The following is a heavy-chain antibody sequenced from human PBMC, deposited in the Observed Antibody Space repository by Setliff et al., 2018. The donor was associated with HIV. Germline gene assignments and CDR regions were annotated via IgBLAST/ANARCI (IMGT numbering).Heavy chain of an antibody. CDR1: GGSFSGYY. CDR2: INHSGST. Sequence: PSETLSLTCAVYGGSFSGYYWSWIRQPPGKGLEWIGEINHSGSTNYNPSLKSRVTISVDTSKNQFSLKLSSVTAADTAVYYCARGDTLRYFDWLKIKGAFDIWGQGTMVTVS. D-gene: IGHD3-9*01. V-gene: IGHV4-34*01. CDR3: ARGDTLRYFDWLKIKGAFDI. J-gene: IGHJ3*02.